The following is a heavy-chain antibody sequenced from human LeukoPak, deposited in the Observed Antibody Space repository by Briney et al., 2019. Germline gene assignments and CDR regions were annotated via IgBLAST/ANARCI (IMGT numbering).Heavy chain of an antibody. Sequence: ASVKVSCKVSGYTLTELSMHWVRQAPGKGLEWMGGFYPEDGETIYAQKFQGRITMTEDTSTDTAYMELSSPRSEDTAVYYCAKGDYYDSSGYYYGVHAFDIWGQGTMVTVSS. CDR1: GYTLTELS. V-gene: IGHV1-24*01. CDR2: FYPEDGET. CDR3: AKGDYYDSSGYYYGVHAFDI. D-gene: IGHD3-22*01. J-gene: IGHJ3*02.